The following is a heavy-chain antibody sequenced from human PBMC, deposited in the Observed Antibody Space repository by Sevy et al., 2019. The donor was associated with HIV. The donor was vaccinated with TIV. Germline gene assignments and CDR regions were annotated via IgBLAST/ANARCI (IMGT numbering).Heavy chain of an antibody. V-gene: IGHV4-59*08. CDR2: IYYNDNT. CDR1: GGSITSLY. CDR3: AGENAWGRGYS. J-gene: IGHJ4*02. Sequence: SETLSLTCTVSGGSITSLYWVWIRQPPGKGLEWIANIYYNDNTNYNPSLKSRVTISLDTSKNQFSLRLSSVTAADTAKYYCAGENAWGRGYSWGQGTLVTVSS. D-gene: IGHD1-26*01.